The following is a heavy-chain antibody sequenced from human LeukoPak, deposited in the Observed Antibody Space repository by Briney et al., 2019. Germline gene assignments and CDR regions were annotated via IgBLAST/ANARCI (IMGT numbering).Heavy chain of an antibody. Sequence: SETLSLTCTVSGGSISSYYWSWIRQPPGKGLEWIGYIYYSGSTNYNPSLKSRVTISVDTSKNQFSLKLSSVTAADTAVYYCASGIAAAGTKGPFDYWGQGTLVTVSS. J-gene: IGHJ4*02. CDR1: GGSISSYY. D-gene: IGHD6-13*01. CDR3: ASGIAAAGTKGPFDY. CDR2: IYYSGST. V-gene: IGHV4-59*01.